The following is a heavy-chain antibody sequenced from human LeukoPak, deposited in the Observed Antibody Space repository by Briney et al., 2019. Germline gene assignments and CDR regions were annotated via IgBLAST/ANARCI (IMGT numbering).Heavy chain of an antibody. Sequence: GSLRLSCAPSGFTFSNAWMSWVRQAPGKGLEWVGRIKSKSDGGTTDYAAPVKGRFTISGDDSKNTLYLQMNSLKTEDTAVYYCTTGVLTGFPRWGQGTLVTVSS. J-gene: IGHJ4*02. CDR1: GFTFSNAW. CDR2: IKSKSDGGTT. V-gene: IGHV3-15*01. D-gene: IGHD3-9*01. CDR3: TTGVLTGFPR.